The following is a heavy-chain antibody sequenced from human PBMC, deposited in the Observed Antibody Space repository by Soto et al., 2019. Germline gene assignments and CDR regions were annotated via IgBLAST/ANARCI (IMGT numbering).Heavy chain of an antibody. Sequence: ASVKVSCKASGYTFTSYGISWVRQAPGQGLEWMGWISAYNGNTNYAQKLQGRVTMTTDTSTSTAYMELRSLRSDDTAVYYCARDQSIAVAGTSNYWGQGTLVTVS. CDR3: ARDQSIAVAGTSNY. D-gene: IGHD6-19*01. V-gene: IGHV1-18*04. J-gene: IGHJ4*02. CDR1: GYTFTSYG. CDR2: ISAYNGNT.